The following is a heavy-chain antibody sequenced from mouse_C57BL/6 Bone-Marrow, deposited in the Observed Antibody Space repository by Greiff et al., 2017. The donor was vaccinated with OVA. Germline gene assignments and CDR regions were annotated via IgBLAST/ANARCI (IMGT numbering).Heavy chain of an antibody. CDR1: GYTFTDYY. Sequence: VQLQQSGAELVRPGASVKLSCKASGYTFTDYYINWVKQRPGQGLEWIARIYPGSGNTYYNEKFKGKATLTAEKSSSTAYMQLSSLTSEDSAVYFCARGDDYSSWFAYWGQGTLVTVSA. CDR2: IYPGSGNT. D-gene: IGHD2-4*01. CDR3: ARGDDYSSWFAY. V-gene: IGHV1-76*01. J-gene: IGHJ3*01.